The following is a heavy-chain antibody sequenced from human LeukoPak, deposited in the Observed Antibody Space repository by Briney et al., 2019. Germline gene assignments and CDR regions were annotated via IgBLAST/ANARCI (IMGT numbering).Heavy chain of an antibody. CDR2: INTKTGNP. CDR1: GYTFTVHA. J-gene: IGHJ4*02. Sequence: GASVNVSFTVSGYTFTVHAMNWVRQAPGQGPEWMGYINTKTGNPTYAQGFTGRFVFSLDTSVSTAYLQISSLKPEDTGVYYCAKGGWVAVTGMDSWGQGTLVTVSS. V-gene: IGHV7-4-1*02. CDR3: AKGGWVAVTGMDS. D-gene: IGHD6-19*01.